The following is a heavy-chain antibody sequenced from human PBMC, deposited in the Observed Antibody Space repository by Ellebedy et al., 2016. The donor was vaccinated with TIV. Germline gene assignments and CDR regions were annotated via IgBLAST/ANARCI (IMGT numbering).Heavy chain of an antibody. CDR2: IYQDGSEK. CDR1: GFSFRSYW. V-gene: IGHV3-7*01. CDR3: ARRGSYCDYAVHVNSWFDS. J-gene: IGHJ5*01. D-gene: IGHD4-17*01. Sequence: PGGSLRLSCAASGFSFRSYWMSRVRQAPGKGLEWVANIYQDGSEKYYVDSVEGRFTISRDNANNILYLQMKSLRAEDTAVYYCARRGSYCDYAVHVNSWFDSWGQGTPVTVAP.